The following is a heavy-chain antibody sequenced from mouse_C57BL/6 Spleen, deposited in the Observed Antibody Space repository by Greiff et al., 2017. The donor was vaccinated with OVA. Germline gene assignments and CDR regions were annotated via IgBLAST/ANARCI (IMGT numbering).Heavy chain of an antibody. CDR3: ARSYYYGSSSDY. Sequence: QVQLQQSGPELVKPGASVKISCKASGYAFSSSWMNWVKQRPGKGLEWIGRIYPGDGDTNYNGKFKGKATLTADKSSSTAYMQLSSLTSEDSAVYFCARSYYYGSSSDYWGQGTTLTVSS. CDR1: GYAFSSSW. D-gene: IGHD1-1*01. V-gene: IGHV1-82*01. J-gene: IGHJ2*01. CDR2: IYPGDGDT.